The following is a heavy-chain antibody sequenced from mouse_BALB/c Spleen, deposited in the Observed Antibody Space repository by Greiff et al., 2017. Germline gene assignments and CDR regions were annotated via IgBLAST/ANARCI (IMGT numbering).Heavy chain of an antibody. Sequence: QVPLKESGPGILQPSQTLRLTCSFSGFSLSTSGMGVSWIRQPSGKGLEWLAHIYWDDDKRYNPSLKSRLTISKDTSSNQVFLKITSVDTADTATYYCARRRDYEGFAYWGQGTLVTVSA. D-gene: IGHD2-4*01. CDR3: ARRRDYEGFAY. CDR1: GFSLSTSGMG. CDR2: IYWDDDK. J-gene: IGHJ3*01. V-gene: IGHV8-12*01.